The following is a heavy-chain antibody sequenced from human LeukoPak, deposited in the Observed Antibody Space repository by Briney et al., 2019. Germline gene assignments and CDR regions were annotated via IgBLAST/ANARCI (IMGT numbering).Heavy chain of an antibody. CDR2: ISAYNGNT. CDR1: GYTFTGYY. D-gene: IGHD3-3*01. V-gene: IGHV1-18*04. J-gene: IGHJ5*02. CDR3: ARANPRKLNDFWSGPISIDP. Sequence: WASVKVSCKASGYTFTGYYMHWVRQAPGQGLEWMGWISAYNGNTNYAQKLQGRVTMTTDTSTSTAYMELRSLRSDDTAVYYCARANPRKLNDFWSGPISIDPWGQGTLVTVSS.